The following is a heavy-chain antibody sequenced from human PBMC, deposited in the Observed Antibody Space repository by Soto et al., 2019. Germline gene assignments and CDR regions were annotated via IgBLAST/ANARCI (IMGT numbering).Heavy chain of an antibody. CDR2: IWYDGSNK. Sequence: QVQMVESGGGVVQPGRSLRLSCAASGFSFSNYAMHWVRHAPGKGLEWVAFIWYDGSNKYYADSVTGRFTISRDNSKNTLYLQMDSMRAVYKAVYYCAGCRMYSSGWALYRGQGTLVTVSS. CDR3: AGCRMYSSGWALY. D-gene: IGHD6-25*01. V-gene: IGHV3-33*01. CDR1: GFSFSNYA. J-gene: IGHJ4*02.